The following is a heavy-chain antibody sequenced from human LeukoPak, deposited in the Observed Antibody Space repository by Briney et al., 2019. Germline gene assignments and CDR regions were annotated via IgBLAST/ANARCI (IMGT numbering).Heavy chain of an antibody. V-gene: IGHV3-74*01. D-gene: IGHD3-22*01. J-gene: IGHJ1*01. CDR2: LTGNGGRT. CDR1: GGPFSSLT. Sequence: GGSLRLSCAASGGPFSSLTMSWIRQSPGKGLEWVSGLTGNGGRTFYADSVKGRFTISRDNAKNTVSLQMNSLRAEDTGVYYCARAPSEIGGYYPEYFRHWGQGTLVTVSS. CDR3: ARAPSEIGGYYPEYFRH.